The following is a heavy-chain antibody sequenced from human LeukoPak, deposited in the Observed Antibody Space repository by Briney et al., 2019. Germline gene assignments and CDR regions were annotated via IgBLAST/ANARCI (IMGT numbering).Heavy chain of an antibody. V-gene: IGHV1-69*04. CDR3: TRGPYDRTYYFDF. D-gene: IGHD3-22*01. CDR2: IIPMRDIT. CDR1: GGSFCNYA. Sequence: GASVKVSCKTPGGSFCNYAITWVRQAPGQGLEWMGRIIPMRDITNYAQNFQDRVTITADKSTTTVYMEVNSLISEDMAVYFCTRGPYDRTYYFDFWGQGTLVTVSS. J-gene: IGHJ4*02.